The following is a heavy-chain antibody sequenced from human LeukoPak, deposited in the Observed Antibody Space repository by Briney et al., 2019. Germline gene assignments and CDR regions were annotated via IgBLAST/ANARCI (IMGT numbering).Heavy chain of an antibody. CDR2: INSDGSST. Sequence: PGGSLRLSCAASGFTFSSYWRHGVGQARGKGLVWVSRINSDGSSTSYAESVKGRFTISRDNDKNTLYLQMNSLRAEDTAVYYCARDYYDSSGYPPSIGFDIWGQGTMVTVSS. CDR3: ARDYYDSSGYPPSIGFDI. V-gene: IGHV3-74*01. D-gene: IGHD3-22*01. J-gene: IGHJ3*02. CDR1: GFTFSSYW.